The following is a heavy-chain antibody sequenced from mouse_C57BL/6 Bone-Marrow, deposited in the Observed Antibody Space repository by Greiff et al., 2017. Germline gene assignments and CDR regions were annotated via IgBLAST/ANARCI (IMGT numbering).Heavy chain of an antibody. J-gene: IGHJ1*03. V-gene: IGHV14-4*01. CDR1: GFNIKDDY. Sequence: EVQLQESGAELVRPGASVKLSCTASGFNIKDDYMHWVKQRPEQGLEWIGWIDPENGDTEYASKFQGKATITADTSSNTAYLQLSSLTSEDTAVYYCTTGMVDVWGTGTTVTVSS. D-gene: IGHD2-3*01. CDR2: IDPENGDT. CDR3: TTGMVDV.